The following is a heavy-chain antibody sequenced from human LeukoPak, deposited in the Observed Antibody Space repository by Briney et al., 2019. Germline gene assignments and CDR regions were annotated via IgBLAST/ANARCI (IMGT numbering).Heavy chain of an antibody. CDR2: ISGSGAST. Sequence: GGSLRLSCAASGFTFSSYAMHWVRQAPGKGLEWISGISGSGASTYYADSVKGRFTISRDDSRNTLYLQMNSLRGDDTAVYYCAKDVGKWESLHFFDYWGQGALVTVSS. CDR1: GFTFSSYA. CDR3: AKDVGKWESLHFFDY. J-gene: IGHJ4*02. V-gene: IGHV3-23*01. D-gene: IGHD1-26*01.